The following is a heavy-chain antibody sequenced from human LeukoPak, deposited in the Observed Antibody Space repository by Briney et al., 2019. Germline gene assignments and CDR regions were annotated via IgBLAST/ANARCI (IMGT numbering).Heavy chain of an antibody. J-gene: IGHJ3*02. CDR2: IIPIFGTA. D-gene: IGHD6-13*01. CDR3: ARGIRQYSSSWSHAFDI. V-gene: IGHV1-69*06. Sequence: SVKVSCKASGGTFSSYAISWVRQAPGQGLEWMGGIIPIFGTANYAQKFQGRVTITADKSTSTAYMELSSLRSEDTAVYYCARGIRQYSSSWSHAFDIWGQGTMVTVSS. CDR1: GGTFSSYA.